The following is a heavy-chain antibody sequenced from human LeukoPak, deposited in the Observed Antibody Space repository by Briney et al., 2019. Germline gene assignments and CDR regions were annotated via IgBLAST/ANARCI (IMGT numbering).Heavy chain of an antibody. CDR3: AKDFGGLFGELFSYYFDY. CDR2: ISWNSGSI. V-gene: IGHV3-9*01. CDR1: GFTFDDYA. J-gene: IGHJ4*02. D-gene: IGHD3-10*02. Sequence: GGSLRLSCAASGFTFDDYAMHWVRQAPGKGLEWVTGISWNSGSIGYADSVKGRFTISRDNAKNSLYLQMNSLRAEDTALYYCAKDFGGLFGELFSYYFDYWGQGTLVTVSS.